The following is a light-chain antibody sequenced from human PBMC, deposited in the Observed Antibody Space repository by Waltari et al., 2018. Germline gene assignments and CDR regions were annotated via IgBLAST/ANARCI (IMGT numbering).Light chain of an antibody. CDR2: RAS. CDR1: QNILRY. Sequence: DIQLTQSPSTLSASGGERVTITCRASQNILRYLAWYQQKPGKAPELLIYRASNLQSGVPSRFSGSGSGTEFTLTISGLQPDDSATYYCQQFNSYSWTFGQGTKVEIK. J-gene: IGKJ1*01. V-gene: IGKV1-5*03. CDR3: QQFNSYSWT.